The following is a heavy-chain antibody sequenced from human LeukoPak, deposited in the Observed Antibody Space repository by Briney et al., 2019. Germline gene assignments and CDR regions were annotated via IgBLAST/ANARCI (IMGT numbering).Heavy chain of an antibody. V-gene: IGHV3-30*02. CDR1: GFIFSNYG. Sequence: GGSLRLSCAASGFIFSNYGMHWVRHSPDKGLEWVTFIRFDGSTQYYADSVKGRFTISRDNSKDTLYLQMSSLRLEDTGVYYCAKEGGDGSPFDYWGQGILVTGSS. CDR3: AKEGGDGSPFDY. J-gene: IGHJ4*02. D-gene: IGHD5-24*01. CDR2: IRFDGSTQ.